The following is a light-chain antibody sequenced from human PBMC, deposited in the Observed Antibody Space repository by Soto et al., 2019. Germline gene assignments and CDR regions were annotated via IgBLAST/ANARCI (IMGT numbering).Light chain of an antibody. CDR1: QSVSSN. J-gene: IGKJ1*01. CDR3: QQFYNWPRT. CDR2: GAS. Sequence: EIVMTQSPGTLSVSPGERATLSCRASQSVSSNLAWYQQKPGQAPRLLIYGASTRATGIPARFSGSGSETEFTLTISSLQSEDFAVYYCQQFYNWPRTFGHGTKVDIK. V-gene: IGKV3-15*01.